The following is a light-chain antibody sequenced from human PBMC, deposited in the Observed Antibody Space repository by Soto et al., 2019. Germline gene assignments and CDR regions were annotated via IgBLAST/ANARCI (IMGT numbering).Light chain of an antibody. Sequence: QSVLTQPPSVSGAPGQRVTISCTGSSSNIGAGYDVHWYQQRPGTAPKLLIFGNINRPSGVPDRFSGSRSGTSASLAISGLQSEDEADYYCAAWDDSLNGEIFGTG. CDR3: AAWDDSLNGEI. CDR2: GNI. V-gene: IGLV1-40*01. J-gene: IGLJ1*01. CDR1: SSNIGAGYD.